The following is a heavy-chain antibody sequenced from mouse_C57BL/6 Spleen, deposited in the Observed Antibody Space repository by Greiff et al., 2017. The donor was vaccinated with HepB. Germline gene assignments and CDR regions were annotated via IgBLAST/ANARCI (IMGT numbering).Heavy chain of an antibody. V-gene: IGHV1-80*01. CDR3: ARRAYYSNKGFAY. D-gene: IGHD2-5*01. CDR2: IYPGDGDT. J-gene: IGHJ3*01. CDR1: GYAFSSYW. Sequence: QVQLQQSGAELVKPGASVKISCKASGYAFSSYWMNWVKQRPGKGLEWIGQIYPGDGDTNYNGKFKGKATLTADKSSSTAYMQLSSLTSEDSAVYFCARRAYYSNKGFAYWGQGTLVTVSA.